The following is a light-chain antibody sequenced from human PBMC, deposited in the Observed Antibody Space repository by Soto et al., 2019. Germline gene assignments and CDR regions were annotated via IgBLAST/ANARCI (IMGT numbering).Light chain of an antibody. CDR1: QGISNY. CDR2: AAS. CDR3: QQYNGYSTWT. Sequence: DTQMTQSPSTLSAFVGARVTITCRASQGISNYLAWYQQKPGKVPKLLIYAASTLQSGVSSRFSGSGSGAEFTLTISSLQPDDFATYYCQQYNGYSTWTFGQGTKVDIK. J-gene: IGKJ1*01. V-gene: IGKV1-27*01.